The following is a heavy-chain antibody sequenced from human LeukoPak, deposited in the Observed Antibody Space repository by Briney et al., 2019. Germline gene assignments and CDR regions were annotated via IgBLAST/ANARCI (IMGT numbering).Heavy chain of an antibody. Sequence: ASVKVSCRASGGTFSSYAISWVRQAPGQGLEWMGWISAYNGNTNYAQKLQGRVTMTTDTSTSTAYMELRSLRSDDMAVYYCAKVYYDSSGTLFDYWGQGTLVTVSS. D-gene: IGHD3-22*01. CDR1: GGTFSSYA. CDR2: ISAYNGNT. V-gene: IGHV1-18*03. CDR3: AKVYYDSSGTLFDY. J-gene: IGHJ4*02.